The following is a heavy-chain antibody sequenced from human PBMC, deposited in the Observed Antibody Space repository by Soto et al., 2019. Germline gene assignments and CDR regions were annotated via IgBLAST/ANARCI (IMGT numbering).Heavy chain of an antibody. Sequence: LSLTCTVSGGSISSSRCHWGWIRQPPGKGLKWIASIKYSGTTFYNPSLKSRVTLSVDTSKNQFALRLSSVTAADTAVYYCARHVYEYDNGDNNWFDSWGQG. D-gene: IGHD2-21*02. CDR2: IKYSGTT. J-gene: IGHJ5*02. CDR3: ARHVYEYDNGDNNWFDS. V-gene: IGHV4-39*01. CDR1: GGSISSSRCH.